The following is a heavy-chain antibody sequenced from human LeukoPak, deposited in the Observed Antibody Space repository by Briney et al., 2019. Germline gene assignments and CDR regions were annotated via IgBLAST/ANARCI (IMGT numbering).Heavy chain of an antibody. CDR1: GYSFTSYW. V-gene: IGHV5-51*01. Sequence: KVGESLKISCKGSGYSFTSYWIGWVRQMPGKGLEWMGIVYPGDSDTRYSPSFQGQVTISADKSISTAYLQWSSLKASDTAMYYCARVDTAMVMGGNWFDPWGQGTLVTVSS. J-gene: IGHJ5*02. CDR3: ARVDTAMVMGGNWFDP. D-gene: IGHD5-18*01. CDR2: VYPGDSDT.